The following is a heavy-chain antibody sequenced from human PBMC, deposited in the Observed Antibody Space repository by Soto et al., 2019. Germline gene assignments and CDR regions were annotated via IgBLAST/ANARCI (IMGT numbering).Heavy chain of an antibody. CDR3: ERADEVAKAEDGGYVMWD. J-gene: IGHJ4*02. CDR2: IIPMFNSA. D-gene: IGHD5-18*01. CDR1: GGTFSTYA. Sequence: QVQLVQSGAEVQKPGSSVKVSCKSSGGTFSTYAITWVRQAPGQGLEWMGGIIPMFNSANYAQKFQGRVTINADESTTTAYMELSRLTSDDTAVYYCERADEVAKAEDGGYVMWDWGQGTLVTVAS. V-gene: IGHV1-69*12.